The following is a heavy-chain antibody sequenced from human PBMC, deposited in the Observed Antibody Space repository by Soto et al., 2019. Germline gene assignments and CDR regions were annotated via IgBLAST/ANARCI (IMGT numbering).Heavy chain of an antibody. CDR1: GFSFSDSY. D-gene: IGHD3-10*01. CDR3: ARGRGGYGPPDV. V-gene: IGHV3-11*06. CDR2: ISGSSGYT. J-gene: IGHJ6*02. Sequence: PGGSLRLSCAASGFSFSDSYMSWVRQAPGKGLEWVAYISGSSGYTGYAGSVKGRFTISRDNAKDSLYLQMNSLRVEDTAVYYCARGRGGYGPPDVWGQGTTVTVSS.